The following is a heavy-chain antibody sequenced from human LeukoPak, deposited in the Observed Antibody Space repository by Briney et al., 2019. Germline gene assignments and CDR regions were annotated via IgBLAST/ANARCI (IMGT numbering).Heavy chain of an antibody. Sequence: PSQTLSLTCTVSGGSISSGDYYWSWIRQPPGKGLEWIGYIYYSGSTYYNPSLKSRVTISVDTSKNQFSLKLSSMTAADTAVYYCASSLIVAVPAAIPFDYWGQGTLVTVSA. V-gene: IGHV4-30-4*08. J-gene: IGHJ4*02. D-gene: IGHD2-2*01. CDR3: ASSLIVAVPAAIPFDY. CDR2: IYYSGST. CDR1: GGSISSGDYY.